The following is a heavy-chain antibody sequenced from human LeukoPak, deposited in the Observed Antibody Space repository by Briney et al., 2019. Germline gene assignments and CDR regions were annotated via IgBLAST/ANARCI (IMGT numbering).Heavy chain of an antibody. CDR2: INHSGST. CDR1: GGSFSGYY. CDR3: ARGVYCSGGNCYLPLDS. D-gene: IGHD2-15*01. Sequence: SETLSLTCAVYGGSFSGYYWSWIRQPPGKGLEWIGGINHSGSTNYSPSLQSRVTISVDTSKNQFSLKLSSVTAADTAVYYCARGVYCSGGNCYLPLDSWGQGTLVTVSS. V-gene: IGHV4-34*01. J-gene: IGHJ4*02.